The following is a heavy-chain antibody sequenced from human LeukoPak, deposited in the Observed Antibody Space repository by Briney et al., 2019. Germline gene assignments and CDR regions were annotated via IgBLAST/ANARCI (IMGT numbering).Heavy chain of an antibody. CDR1: GYSFTSYW. CDR2: IYPSDSDT. CDR3: ARQSRVQMVRGIISHYDY. J-gene: IGHJ4*02. V-gene: IGHV5-51*01. Sequence: GESLKISRKGSGYSFTSYWIGWVRQMPGKGLEWMGIIYPSDSDTTYSPSFQGQVTISADKSISTAYLQWSSLKASDTAMYYCARQSRVQMVRGIISHYDYWGQGTLVTVSS. D-gene: IGHD3-10*01.